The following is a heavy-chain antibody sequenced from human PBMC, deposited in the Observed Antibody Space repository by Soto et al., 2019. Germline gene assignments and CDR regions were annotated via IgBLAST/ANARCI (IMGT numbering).Heavy chain of an antibody. CDR2: LYYSEAT. CDR1: GDSVSSSSYS. CDR3: ASGLGWFDP. J-gene: IGHJ5*02. Sequence: PSETLSLTCTVSGDSVSSSSYSWGWIREPPGKGLEWLGSLYYSEATYYNPSLKSRVTISVDTSKNQFSLKLNSVTAADTAVYYCASGLGWFDPWGQGTLVTVSS. V-gene: IGHV4-39*01.